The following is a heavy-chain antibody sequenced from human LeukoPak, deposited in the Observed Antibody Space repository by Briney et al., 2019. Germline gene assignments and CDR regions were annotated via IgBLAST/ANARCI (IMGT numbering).Heavy chain of an antibody. J-gene: IGHJ3*02. D-gene: IGHD3-10*01. CDR3: ARGRSITLLRGVAMSDGFDI. Sequence: PGGSLRLSCAASGFTFSSYGMNWVRQAPGKGLEWVSFIDTSAAYIYYGDSMRGRFTISRDNARNSLYLQMNGLRAEDTAVYYCARGRSITLLRGVAMSDGFDIWGQGTMATVSS. CDR2: IDTSAAYI. V-gene: IGHV3-21*01. CDR1: GFTFSSYG.